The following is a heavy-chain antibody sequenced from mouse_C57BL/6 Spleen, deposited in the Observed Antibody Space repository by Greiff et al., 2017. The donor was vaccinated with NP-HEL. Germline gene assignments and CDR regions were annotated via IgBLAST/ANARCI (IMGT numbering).Heavy chain of an antibody. J-gene: IGHJ4*01. V-gene: IGHV5-16*01. CDR3: ARDSPPDDSSYEYAMDY. CDR1: GFTFSDYY. Sequence: EVKLVESEGGLVQPGSSMKLSCTASGFTFSDYYMAWVRQVPEKGLEWVANINSDGSSTYYLDSLKSRFIISRDNAKNILYLQMRSLKSEDTAQYYWARDSPPDDSSYEYAMDYWGQGTSVTVAS. CDR2: INSDGSST. D-gene: IGHD1-1*01.